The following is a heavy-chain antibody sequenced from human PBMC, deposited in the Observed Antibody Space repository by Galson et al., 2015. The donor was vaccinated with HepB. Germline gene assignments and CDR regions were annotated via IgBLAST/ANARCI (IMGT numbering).Heavy chain of an antibody. Sequence: SVTVSCKASGSTFTSYGISWVRRAPGQGLEWMGWISAYNGNTNYAQKLQGRVTMTTDTSTSTAYMELRSLRSDDTAVYYCASGGDSSGYYFRPYFDYWGQGTLVTVSS. D-gene: IGHD3-22*01. CDR3: ASGGDSSGYYFRPYFDY. J-gene: IGHJ4*02. V-gene: IGHV1-18*01. CDR1: GSTFTSYG. CDR2: ISAYNGNT.